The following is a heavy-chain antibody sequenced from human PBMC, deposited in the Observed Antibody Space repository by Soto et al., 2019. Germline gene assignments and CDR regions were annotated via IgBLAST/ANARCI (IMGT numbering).Heavy chain of an antibody. D-gene: IGHD3-10*01. CDR3: AKEFKVSGSYYGSLNYYYGMDV. V-gene: IGHV3-30*18. CDR1: GFTFSSYG. J-gene: IGHJ6*02. CDR2: ISYDGSLK. Sequence: QVHLVESGGGVAQPGRSLRLSCAASGFTFSSYGMHWVRQAPGKGLEWVAIISYDGSLKYYADSVKGRFTISRDNSKSALYLQMNSLRPEDTAVYYCAKEFKVSGSYYGSLNYYYGMDVWGQGTTVIVSS.